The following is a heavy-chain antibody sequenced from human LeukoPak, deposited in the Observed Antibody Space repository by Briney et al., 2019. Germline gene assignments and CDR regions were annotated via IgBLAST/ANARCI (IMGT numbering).Heavy chain of an antibody. CDR3: ARIAAAGNRRLNY. V-gene: IGHV1-8*01. Sequence: ASVKVSCKASGYTFTSYDINWVRQTTGQGLEWMGWMNPNSGNTGYAQKFQGRITMTRNTSISTAYMELSSLTSEDSAVYYCARIAAAGNRRLNYWGQGTLVTVSS. J-gene: IGHJ4*02. CDR1: GYTFTSYD. CDR2: MNPNSGNT. D-gene: IGHD6-13*01.